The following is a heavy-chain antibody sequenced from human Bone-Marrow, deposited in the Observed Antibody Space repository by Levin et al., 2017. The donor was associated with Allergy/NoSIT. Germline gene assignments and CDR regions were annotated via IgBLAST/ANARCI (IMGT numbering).Heavy chain of an antibody. V-gene: IGHV3-15*07. Sequence: GGSLRLSCAASGFTFSNAWMNWVRQVPGKGLEWVGRVKSKTDNGTTAYAAPVKGRFTISRDDSKNTLYMQVNSLKAEDTAVYYCTTGPFDYWGQGTLVTVSS. J-gene: IGHJ4*02. CDR2: VKSKTDNGTT. CDR3: TTGPFDY. CDR1: GFTFSNAW.